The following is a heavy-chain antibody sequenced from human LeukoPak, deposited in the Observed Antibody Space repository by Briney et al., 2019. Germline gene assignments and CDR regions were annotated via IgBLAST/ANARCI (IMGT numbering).Heavy chain of an antibody. CDR3: ARDPRYYYGSGSYYNGLDY. V-gene: IGHV3-9*01. J-gene: IGHJ4*02. CDR2: ISWNSGSI. Sequence: PGRSLRLSCAASGFTFDDYAMHWVRQAPGKGLEWVSGISWNSGSIGYADSVKGRFTISRDNAKNSLYLQMNSLRAEDTAVYYCARDPRYYYGSGSYYNGLDYWGQGTLVTVSS. D-gene: IGHD3-10*01. CDR1: GFTFDDYA.